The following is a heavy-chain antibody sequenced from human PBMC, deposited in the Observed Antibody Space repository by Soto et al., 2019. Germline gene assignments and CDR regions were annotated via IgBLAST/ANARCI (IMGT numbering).Heavy chain of an antibody. Sequence: SETLSLTCAVSGGSISSRSYYWGWIRQPPGKGLEWIGSIYYSGSTYYNPSLKSRVTISVDTSKNQFSLKLSSVTAADTAVYYCASLQYYYDSSGSTPDYWGQGTLVTVSS. J-gene: IGHJ4*02. CDR1: GGSISSRSYY. CDR3: ASLQYYYDSSGSTPDY. V-gene: IGHV4-39*01. CDR2: IYYSGST. D-gene: IGHD3-22*01.